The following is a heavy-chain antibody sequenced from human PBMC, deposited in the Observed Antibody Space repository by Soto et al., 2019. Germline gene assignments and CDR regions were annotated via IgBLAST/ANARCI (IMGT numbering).Heavy chain of an antibody. V-gene: IGHV3-33*01. D-gene: IGHD6-19*01. J-gene: IGHJ3*02. CDR3: ARDWGIAVAGRKGAFDI. CDR2: IWYDGSNK. CDR1: GFTFSSYG. Sequence: QVQLVESGGGVVQPGRSLRLSCAASGFTFSSYGMHWVRQAPGKGLEGVAIIWYDGSNKYYADSVKGRFTVSRDNSKNTLYLQMNSLRAEDTAVYYCARDWGIAVAGRKGAFDIWGQGTMVTVSS.